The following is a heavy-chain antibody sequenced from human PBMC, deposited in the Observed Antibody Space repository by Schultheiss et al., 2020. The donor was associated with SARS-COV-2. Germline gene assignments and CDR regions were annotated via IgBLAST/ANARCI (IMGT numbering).Heavy chain of an antibody. V-gene: IGHV2-5*02. CDR2: IHWDDDK. J-gene: IGHJ4*02. CDR1: GFSLSTSGVG. Sequence: SGPTLVKPTQTLTLTCTFSGFSLSTSGVGVGWIRQPPGKALEWLALIHWDDDKRYSPSLTSRLTITRDTSKNQVVLKMTNMDPVDTATYYCAHSRNYEFWSCYYSGTFDFWGQGTLVTVSS. CDR3: AHSRNYEFWSCYYSGTFDF. D-gene: IGHD3-3*01.